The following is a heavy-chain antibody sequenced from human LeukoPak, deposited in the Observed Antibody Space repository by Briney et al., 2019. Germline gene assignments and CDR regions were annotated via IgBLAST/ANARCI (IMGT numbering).Heavy chain of an antibody. D-gene: IGHD3-16*01. CDR1: GFTVNINY. CDR2: IYSGGTT. Sequence: PGGSLTLSCAPSGFTVNINYMRWVRQAPGKGLEWVSVIYSGGTTYYADSVKGRFTISRDNSKNTLYLQMNSLRAEDMAVYYCARDRLGIYAFDIWGQGTMVTVSS. J-gene: IGHJ3*02. V-gene: IGHV3-66*01. CDR3: ARDRLGIYAFDI.